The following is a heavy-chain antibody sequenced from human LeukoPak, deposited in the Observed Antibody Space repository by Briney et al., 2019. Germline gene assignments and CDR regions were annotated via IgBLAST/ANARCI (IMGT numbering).Heavy chain of an antibody. D-gene: IGHD5-12*01. J-gene: IGHJ3*02. CDR1: GYTFTGYY. Sequence: ASVKVSCKAFGYTFTGYYMHWVRQAPGQGLEWMGWINPNSGGTNYAQKFQGWVTMTRDTSISTAYMELSRLRSDDTAVYYCARRRRGYSGYDRTGGAFDIWGQGTMVTVSS. V-gene: IGHV1-2*04. CDR2: INPNSGGT. CDR3: ARRRRGYSGYDRTGGAFDI.